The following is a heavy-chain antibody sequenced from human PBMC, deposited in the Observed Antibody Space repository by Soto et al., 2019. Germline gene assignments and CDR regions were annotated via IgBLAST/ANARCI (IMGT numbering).Heavy chain of an antibody. V-gene: IGHV4-31*03. CDR3: ARYCSGGTCQYAFDI. CDR2: MSYSGTT. D-gene: IGHD2-15*01. J-gene: IGHJ3*02. Sequence: SETLSLTCTVSGGSISSGNYYWSWIRQHPGKGLEWIAYMSYSGTTYYNPSLKTRVIISLDTSTNQFSLKLSSVTAADTAVYFCARYCSGGTCQYAFDIWGQGTMVTVSS. CDR1: GGSISSGNYY.